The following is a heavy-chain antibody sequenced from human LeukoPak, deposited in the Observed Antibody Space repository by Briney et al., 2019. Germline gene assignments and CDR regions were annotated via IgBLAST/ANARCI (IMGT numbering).Heavy chain of an antibody. CDR1: GYRFTSYW. CDR2: IYPGDSDT. V-gene: IGHV5-51*01. D-gene: IGHD1-20*01. CDR3: ARSGPYNWNDVIDY. J-gene: IGHJ4*02. Sequence: GESLKISCEGSGYRFTSYWIGWVRQMPGKGLEWMGIIYPGDSDTRYSPSFQGQVTISADRSISTAYLQWSSLKASDTAMYYCARSGPYNWNDVIDYWGQGTLVTVSS.